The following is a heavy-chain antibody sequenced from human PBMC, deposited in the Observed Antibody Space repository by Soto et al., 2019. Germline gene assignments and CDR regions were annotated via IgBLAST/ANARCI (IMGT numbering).Heavy chain of an antibody. V-gene: IGHV3-23*01. CDR2: ISGSGGST. CDR1: GFTFSSYA. Sequence: EVQLLESGGGLVQPGGSLRLSCAASGFTFSSYAMSWVRQAPGKGPEWVSAISGSGGSTYYADSVKGRFTISRDNSKNTLYLQMNSLRAEDTAVYYCAKIRVRNYYYGMDVWGQGTTVTVSS. J-gene: IGHJ6*02. D-gene: IGHD5-12*01. CDR3: AKIRVRNYYYGMDV.